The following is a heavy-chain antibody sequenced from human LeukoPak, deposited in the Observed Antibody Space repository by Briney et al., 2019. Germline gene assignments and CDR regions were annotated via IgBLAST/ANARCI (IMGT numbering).Heavy chain of an antibody. V-gene: IGHV4-38-2*02. J-gene: IGHJ5*02. Sequence: PSETLSLTCTVSGYSISSGYYWGWIRQPPGKGLEWIGRIYTSGSTNYNPSLKSRVTMSVDTSKNQFSLKLSSVTAADTAVYYCARVGCSSTSCYSIDPWGQGTLVTVSS. CDR3: ARVGCSSTSCYSIDP. CDR2: IYTSGST. CDR1: GYSISSGYY. D-gene: IGHD2-2*01.